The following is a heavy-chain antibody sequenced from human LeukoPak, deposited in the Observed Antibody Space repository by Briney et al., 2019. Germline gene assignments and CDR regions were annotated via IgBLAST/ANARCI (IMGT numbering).Heavy chain of an antibody. CDR2: ISWNSGSI. D-gene: IGHD3-16*01. CDR3: AKGVYYDYVWGSYNY. J-gene: IGHJ4*02. CDR1: GFTFDDYA. Sequence: GGSLRPSCAASGFTFDDYAMHWVRQAPGKGLEWVSGISWNSGSIGYADSVKGRFTISRDNAKNSLYLQMNSLRAEDTALYYCAKGVYYDYVWGSYNYWGQGTLVPVSS. V-gene: IGHV3-9*01.